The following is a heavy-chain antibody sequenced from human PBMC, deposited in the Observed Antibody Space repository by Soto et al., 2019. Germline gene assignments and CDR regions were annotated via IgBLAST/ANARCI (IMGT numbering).Heavy chain of an antibody. J-gene: IGHJ6*02. CDR2: IYPGDSDT. CDR1: GYSFTSYW. Sequence: GESLKISCKGSGYSFTSYWIGWVRQMPGKGLEWMGIIYPGDSDTRYSPSFQGQVTISADKSISTAYLQWSSLKASDTAMYYCARVGANSSSWYYYYGMDVWGQGTTVTVSS. CDR3: ARVGANSSSWYYYYGMDV. V-gene: IGHV5-51*01. D-gene: IGHD6-13*01.